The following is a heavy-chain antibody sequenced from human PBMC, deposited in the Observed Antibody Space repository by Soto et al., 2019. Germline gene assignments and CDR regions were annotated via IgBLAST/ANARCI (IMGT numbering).Heavy chain of an antibody. CDR1: GFTFSSYA. CDR2: ISGSGGST. J-gene: IGHJ6*02. V-gene: IGHV3-23*01. D-gene: IGHD5-12*01. Sequence: GGSLRLSCAASGFTFSSYAMSWVRQAPGKGLEWVSAISGSGGSTYYADSVKGRFTISRDNSKNTLYLQMNSLRAEDTAVYYCAKDRGIVATILYYYYGMDVWGQGTTVTVS. CDR3: AKDRGIVATILYYYYGMDV.